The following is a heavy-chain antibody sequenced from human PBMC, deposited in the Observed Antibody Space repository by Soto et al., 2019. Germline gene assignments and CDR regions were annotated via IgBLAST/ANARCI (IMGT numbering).Heavy chain of an antibody. CDR1: GLTFNNYW. J-gene: IGHJ4*02. Sequence: QLVESGGGLVQPGGSLRLSCTTPGLTFNNYWMSWLRQTPGKGLEWVANINQDGSQTYYVDSVKGRFTFSRDNAKTSLYLQMNSLRVEDTAVYYCARFRRSHDTEYWGQGTLVTVSS. V-gene: IGHV3-7*05. CDR3: ARFRRSHDTEY. D-gene: IGHD5-18*01. CDR2: INQDGSQT.